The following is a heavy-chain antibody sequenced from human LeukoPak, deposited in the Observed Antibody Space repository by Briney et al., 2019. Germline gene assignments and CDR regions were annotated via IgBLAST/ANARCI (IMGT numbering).Heavy chain of an antibody. V-gene: IGHV3-33*08. CDR1: GFTFSSYA. Sequence: PGGSLRLSCAASGFTFSSYAMHWVRQAPGKGLEWVAVIWYDGSNKYYADSVKGRFTISRDNSKNTLYLQMNSLRAEDTAVYYCARDRAMTYNWFDPWGQGTLVTVSS. D-gene: IGHD2-2*01. CDR3: ARDRAMTYNWFDP. CDR2: IWYDGSNK. J-gene: IGHJ5*02.